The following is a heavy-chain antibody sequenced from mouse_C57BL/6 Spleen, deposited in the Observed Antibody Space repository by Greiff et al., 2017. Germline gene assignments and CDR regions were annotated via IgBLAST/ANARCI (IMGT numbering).Heavy chain of an antibody. CDR1: GYTFTSYW. Sequence: VQLQQSGAELVKPGASVKLSCKASGYTFTSYWMHWVKQRPGQGLEWIGMIHPNSGSTNYNEKFKSKATLTVDKSSSTAYMQLSSLTSESSAVYYCAREKECYGPYFDVWGTGTTVTVSS. J-gene: IGHJ1*03. CDR3: AREKECYGPYFDV. V-gene: IGHV1-64*01. D-gene: IGHD1-1*02. CDR2: IHPNSGST.